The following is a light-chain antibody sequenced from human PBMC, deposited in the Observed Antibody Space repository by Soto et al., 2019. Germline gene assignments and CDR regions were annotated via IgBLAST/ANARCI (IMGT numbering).Light chain of an antibody. CDR2: EVS. CDR3: SSRTSSSTHYV. Sequence: QSVVTQPASVSGSPGQSITISCTGTISAVGGHNYVSWYQQHPGKAPKLMIYEVSYRPSGVSSRFSGSKSGNTASLTISGLQAEDEAAYYCSSRTSSSTHYVFGTGTKVTVL. V-gene: IGLV2-14*01. J-gene: IGLJ1*01. CDR1: ISAVGGHNY.